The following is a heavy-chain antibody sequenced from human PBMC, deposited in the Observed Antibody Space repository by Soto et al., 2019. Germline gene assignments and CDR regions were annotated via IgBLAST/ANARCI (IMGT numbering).Heavy chain of an antibody. CDR2: ISDYHGNT. CDR3: ARGGSSWSAEYYQL. CDR1: GYTFSNYG. V-gene: IGHV1-18*01. Sequence: QVQLVQSGAEVKKPGASVKVSCKASGYTFSNYGISWVRQAPGEGPEWMGWISDYHGNTKYAQKFQGRVTMTTDTSTSTAYMEVRSLRSDDTAVYYCARGGSSWSAEYYQLWGKGTLVIVSS. D-gene: IGHD6-13*01. J-gene: IGHJ1*01.